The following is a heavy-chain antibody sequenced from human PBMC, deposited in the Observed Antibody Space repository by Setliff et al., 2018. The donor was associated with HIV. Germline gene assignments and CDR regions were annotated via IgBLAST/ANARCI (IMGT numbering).Heavy chain of an antibody. D-gene: IGHD5-12*01. J-gene: IGHJ3*02. Sequence: PETLSLTCAVSGYSVSSGYYWGWIRQPPGKGLEWIASLYYSGSTYYAPSLKRRVTISVHTSKNQFYLKLTSVTAADTAVYFCARVVPREVAPGGFDIWGQGTMVTV. CDR2: LYYSGST. V-gene: IGHV4-38-2*01. CDR1: GYSVSSGYY. CDR3: ARVVPREVAPGGFDI.